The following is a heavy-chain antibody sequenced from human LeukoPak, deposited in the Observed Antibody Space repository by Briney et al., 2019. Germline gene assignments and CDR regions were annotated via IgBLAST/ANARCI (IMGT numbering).Heavy chain of an antibody. V-gene: IGHV4-34*01. J-gene: IGHJ4*02. Sequence: PSETPSLTCAVYGESSFSSYYWSWIRPTPGGALEWIGEINHSGYTNYNPSLKSRVTLSIDTSKNQFSLRLNSVTAADTAVYYCSRQVVGNDYWGQGTLVTVSS. CDR3: SRQVVGNDY. D-gene: IGHD3-22*01. CDR2: INHSGYT. CDR1: GESSFSSYY.